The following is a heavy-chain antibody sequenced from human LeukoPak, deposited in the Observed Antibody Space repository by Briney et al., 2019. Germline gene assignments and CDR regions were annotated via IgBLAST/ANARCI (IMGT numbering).Heavy chain of an antibody. CDR3: ARDYSSSWYEDVYYYGMDV. CDR1: GFTFSSYW. Sequence: GGSLRLSCAASGFTFSSYWMRWVRQAPGKGLEWVSYISSSSSTIYYADSVKGRFTISRDNAKNSLYLQMNSLRDEDTAVYYCARDYSSSWYEDVYYYGMDVWGQGTTVTVSS. CDR2: ISSSSSTI. V-gene: IGHV3-48*02. J-gene: IGHJ6*02. D-gene: IGHD6-13*01.